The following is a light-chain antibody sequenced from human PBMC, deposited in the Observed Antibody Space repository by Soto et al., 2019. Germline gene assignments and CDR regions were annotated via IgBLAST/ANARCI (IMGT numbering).Light chain of an antibody. Sequence: DIQMTQSPSSLSASVGDRVTITCRASQSVSRYLSWYLQKPGEAPNLLIYAASSFHSGVPARFSGSGSETDFTLTISSLQPEDFGTYYCHQTYTTPHTFGQGTKLELK. J-gene: IGKJ2*01. CDR1: QSVSRY. V-gene: IGKV1-39*01. CDR2: AAS. CDR3: HQTYTTPHT.